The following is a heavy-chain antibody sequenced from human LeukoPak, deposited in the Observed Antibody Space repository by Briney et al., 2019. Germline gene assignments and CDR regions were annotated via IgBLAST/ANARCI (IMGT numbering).Heavy chain of an antibody. V-gene: IGHV3-23*01. CDR3: AKVPTVGGVMSYFDY. J-gene: IGHJ4*02. Sequence: GGSLRLSCAASGFTFSSYAMRWVRQAPGKGLEWVSAISDSGGSTYYADSVKGRFTISRDNSKNTLYLQMNSLRAEDTAVYYCAKVPTVGGVMSYFDYWGQGTLVTVSS. CDR2: ISDSGGST. CDR1: GFTFSSYA. D-gene: IGHD3-16*01.